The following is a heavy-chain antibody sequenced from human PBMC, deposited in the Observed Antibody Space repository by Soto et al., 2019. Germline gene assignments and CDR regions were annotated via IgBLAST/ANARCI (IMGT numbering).Heavy chain of an antibody. CDR1: GYTFTTFA. Sequence: QVQLVQSGAEVKKPGASVKVSCKASGYTFTTFAISWVRQAPGQGLEWMGWISAYNGITNYAQKLQDRVTMTTDTSTRTAYRALRSLRSDDTAVYYCARDFGRFAPWGQGTLVTVSS. CDR3: ARDFGRFAP. CDR2: ISAYNGIT. J-gene: IGHJ5*02. V-gene: IGHV1-18*01. D-gene: IGHD3-10*01.